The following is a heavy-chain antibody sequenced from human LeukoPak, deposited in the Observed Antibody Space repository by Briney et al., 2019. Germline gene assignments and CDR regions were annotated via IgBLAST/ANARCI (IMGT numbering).Heavy chain of an antibody. V-gene: IGHV1-18*01. Sequence: ASVKVSCKASVYTFTSYGISWVRQAPGQGLEWMGWISAYNGNTNYAQKLQGRVTMTTDTSTSTAYMGLRSLRSDDTAVYYCARENYDILTGVLCGFDPWGQGTLVTVSS. J-gene: IGHJ5*02. CDR2: ISAYNGNT. CDR1: VYTFTSYG. D-gene: IGHD3-9*01. CDR3: ARENYDILTGVLCGFDP.